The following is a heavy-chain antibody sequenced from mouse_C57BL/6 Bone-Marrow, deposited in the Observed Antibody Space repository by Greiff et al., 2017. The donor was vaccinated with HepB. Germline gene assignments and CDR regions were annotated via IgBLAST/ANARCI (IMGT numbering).Heavy chain of an antibody. CDR1: GYSFTGYF. Sequence: VQLKGSGPELVKPGDSVKISCKASGYSFTGYFMNWVMQSHGKSLEWIGRINPYNGDTFYNQKFKGKATLTVDKSSSTAHMELRSLTSEDSAVYYCARSSAVAGKNYFDYWGQGTTLTVSS. D-gene: IGHD1-1*01. CDR3: ARSSAVAGKNYFDY. CDR2: INPYNGDT. J-gene: IGHJ2*01. V-gene: IGHV1-20*01.